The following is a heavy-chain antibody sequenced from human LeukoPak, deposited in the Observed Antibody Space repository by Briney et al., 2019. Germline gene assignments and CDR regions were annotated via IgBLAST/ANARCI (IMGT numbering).Heavy chain of an antibody. V-gene: IGHV3-30-3*02. CDR2: ISSDENTK. Sequence: GGSLRLSCAASGFTFSCCAIHWVRQAPGRGLEWVAVISSDENTKFYADSVKGRFTVYRDNSKKAVWLQMNSLRAEDTAVYYCAKKGGSSGRYDYLDYWGQGTLVTVSS. D-gene: IGHD6-19*01. CDR3: AKKGGSSGRYDYLDY. CDR1: GFTFSCCA. J-gene: IGHJ4*02.